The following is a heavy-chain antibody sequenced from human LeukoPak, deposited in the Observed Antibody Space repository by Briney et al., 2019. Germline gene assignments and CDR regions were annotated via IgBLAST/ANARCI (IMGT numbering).Heavy chain of an antibody. CDR2: VVVGSGDT. CDR1: GFTVTTSA. D-gene: IGHD2-2*02. Sequence: SVKVSCKASGFTVTTSAVQWVRQARGQRPEWIGWVVVGSGDTNFAQKFKERVTITCDMSTTTVYLDLSSLTSEDTAVYYCAAVGADIPVDIWGQGTLVTVSS. J-gene: IGHJ4*02. V-gene: IGHV1-58*01. CDR3: AAVGADIPVDI.